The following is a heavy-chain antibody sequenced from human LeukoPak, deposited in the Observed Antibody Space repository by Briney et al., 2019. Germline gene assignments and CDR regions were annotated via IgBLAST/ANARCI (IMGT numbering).Heavy chain of an antibody. CDR2: INPSGGST. Sequence: ASVKVSCKASVYTFTSYYMHSVRQAPGQGLEWMGIINPSGGSTSYAQKFQGRVTMTRDTSTSTVYMELSSLRSEDTAVYYCAREGIAVAGTLDYWGQGTLVTVSS. CDR3: AREGIAVAGTLDY. D-gene: IGHD6-19*01. V-gene: IGHV1-46*01. J-gene: IGHJ4*02. CDR1: VYTFTSYY.